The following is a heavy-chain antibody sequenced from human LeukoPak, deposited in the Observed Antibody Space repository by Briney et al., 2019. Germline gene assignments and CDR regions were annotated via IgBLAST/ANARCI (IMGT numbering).Heavy chain of an antibody. CDR1: GYTFTGYY. CDR3: ARGCSSTSCYPKRGFDC. Sequence: VSVKVSCKASGYTFTGYYMHWVRQAPGQGLEWMGWINPNSGGTNYAQKFQGRVTMTRDTSISTAYMELSRLRSDDTAVYYCARGCSSTSCYPKRGFDCWGQGTLVTVSS. J-gene: IGHJ4*02. D-gene: IGHD2-2*01. CDR2: INPNSGGT. V-gene: IGHV1-2*02.